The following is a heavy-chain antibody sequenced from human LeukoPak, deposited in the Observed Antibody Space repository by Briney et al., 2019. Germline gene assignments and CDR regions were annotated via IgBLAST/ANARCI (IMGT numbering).Heavy chain of an antibody. CDR2: IKQDGSGK. J-gene: IGHJ4*02. Sequence: PGGSLRLSCAASGFTFSSYWMSWVRQAPGKGLEWVANIKQDGSGKYYVDSVKGRFTISRDNSKNTLYLQMSSLRAEDTAVYYCASGGRQLPQFDYWGQGTLVTVSS. CDR3: ASGGRQLPQFDY. CDR1: GFTFSSYW. V-gene: IGHV3-7*01. D-gene: IGHD2-15*01.